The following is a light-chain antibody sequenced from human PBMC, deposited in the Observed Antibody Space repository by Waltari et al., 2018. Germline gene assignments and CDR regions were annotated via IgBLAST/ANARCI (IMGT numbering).Light chain of an antibody. J-gene: IGKJ1*01. CDR3: QQTYTTPLT. Sequence: DIQMTQSPSSLSASVEDRVTITCRASQKISSYLNWYQQKPGTAPRLLIYDASRLQSGVPSRFSGSGSGTDFTLTISSLQPEDFGTYYCQQTYTTPLTFGQGTKVETK. CDR1: QKISSY. V-gene: IGKV1-39*01. CDR2: DAS.